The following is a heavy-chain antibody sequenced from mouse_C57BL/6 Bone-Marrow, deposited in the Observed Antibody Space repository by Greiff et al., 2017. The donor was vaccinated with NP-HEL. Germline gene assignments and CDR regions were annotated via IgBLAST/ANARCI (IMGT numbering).Heavy chain of an antibody. CDR2: ISSGGSYT. J-gene: IGHJ4*01. D-gene: IGHD2-5*01. Sequence: EVKVVESGGDLVKPGGSLKLSCAASGFTFSSYGMSWVRQTPDQRLEWVATISSGGSYTYYPDSVKGRFTIARDNAKNTLYLQMSSLKSEDTAMYYCARHSYYSNYDAMDYWGQGTSVTVSS. V-gene: IGHV5-6*01. CDR1: GFTFSSYG. CDR3: ARHSYYSNYDAMDY.